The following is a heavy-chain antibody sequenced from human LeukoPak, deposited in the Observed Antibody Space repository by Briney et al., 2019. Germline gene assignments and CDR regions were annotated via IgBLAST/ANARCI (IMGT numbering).Heavy chain of an antibody. CDR3: ARDPAIAAAANFDY. J-gene: IGHJ4*02. CDR2: ISGSDAGT. Sequence: SGGSLRLSCTVSGFTVSSNSMSWVRQAPGKGLEWVSAISGSDAGTYYADSVKGRFTISRDNSKNTLYLQMNSLRAEDTAVYYCARDPAIAAAANFDYWGQGTLVTVSS. V-gene: IGHV3-23*01. CDR1: GFTVSSNS. D-gene: IGHD6-13*01.